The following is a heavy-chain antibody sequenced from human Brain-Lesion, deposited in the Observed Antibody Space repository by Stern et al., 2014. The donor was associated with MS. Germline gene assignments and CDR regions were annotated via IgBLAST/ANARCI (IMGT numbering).Heavy chain of an antibody. V-gene: IGHV4-39*01. CDR1: GGSISRSTYY. CDR2: VYYSGST. D-gene: IGHD3-16*01. CDR3: ARASGLFEY. Sequence: QVQLQESGPGLVKPSETLSLPCTVSGGSISRSTYYWGWLRLSPGKGLEWLGGVYYSGSTFYNPSLKSRVPLYVHMSTTSLSLSLASGTAADTGLYYCARASGLFEYWGQGVLVTVSS. J-gene: IGHJ4*02.